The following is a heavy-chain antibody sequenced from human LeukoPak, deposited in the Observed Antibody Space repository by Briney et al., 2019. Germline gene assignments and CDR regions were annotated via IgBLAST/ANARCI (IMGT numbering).Heavy chain of an antibody. D-gene: IGHD3-10*01. V-gene: IGHV4-61*02. CDR2: IYTSGST. CDR1: GGSISSGSYY. Sequence: PSQTLSLTCTVSGGSISSGSYYWSWIRQPAGKGLEWIGRIYTSGSTNYNPSLKSRVTILVDMSNNLFSLRLNSVTAADTAVYYCARAGGVLGYFDYWGQGTLVTVSS. J-gene: IGHJ4*02. CDR3: ARAGGVLGYFDY.